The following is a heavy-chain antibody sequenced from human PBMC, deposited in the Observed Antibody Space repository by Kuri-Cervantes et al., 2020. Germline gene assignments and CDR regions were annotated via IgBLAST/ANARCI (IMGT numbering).Heavy chain of an antibody. CDR2: IYYSGST. CDR1: GGSISRSSYY. D-gene: IGHD2-15*01. J-gene: IGHJ5*02. V-gene: IGHV4-39*07. Sequence: SETLSLTCTVSGGSISRSSYYWAWIRHPPGKGLEWIGNIYYSGSTYYNPSLKSRVTISVDTSKNQFSLKLSSVTAADTAVYYCASVVVAATPGLWNWFDPWGQGTLVTVSS. CDR3: ASVVVAATPGLWNWFDP.